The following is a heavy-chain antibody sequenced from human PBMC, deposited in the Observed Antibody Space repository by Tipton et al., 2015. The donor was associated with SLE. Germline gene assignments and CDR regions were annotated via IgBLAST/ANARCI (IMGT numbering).Heavy chain of an antibody. V-gene: IGHV4-39*07. CDR2: IYYSGST. CDR3: ARKGHGDYVQDNWFDP. Sequence: TLSLTCTVSGGSISSSSYYWGWIRQPPGKGLEWIGSIYYSGSTYYNPSLKSRVTISVDTSKNQFSLKLSSVTAADTAVYYCARKGHGDYVQDNWFDPWGQGTLVTVSS. CDR1: GGSISSSSYY. J-gene: IGHJ5*02. D-gene: IGHD4-17*01.